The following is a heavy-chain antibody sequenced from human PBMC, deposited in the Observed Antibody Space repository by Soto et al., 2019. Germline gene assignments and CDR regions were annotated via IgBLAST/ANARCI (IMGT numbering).Heavy chain of an antibody. CDR2: IYSDNNT. J-gene: IGHJ6*02. Sequence: EVQLVETGGDLIQPGGSLRLSCAASGFTVSSDSMTLVRQAPGKGLEWSSIIYSDNNTDYADSVKGRFSISRDTSKNILYLQMNSLRAEDTAEYYCARHYSAMGVWGQGTTVTVSS. CDR1: GFTVSSDS. V-gene: IGHV3-53*02. CDR3: ARHYSAMGV.